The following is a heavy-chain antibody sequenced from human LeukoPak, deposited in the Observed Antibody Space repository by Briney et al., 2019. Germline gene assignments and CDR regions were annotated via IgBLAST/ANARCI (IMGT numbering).Heavy chain of an antibody. CDR2: IWNDGRNK. CDR1: GFTFSSYS. V-gene: IGHV3-33*08. Sequence: GGSLRLSCAASGFTFSSYSMNWVRQAPGKGLEWVAVIWNDGRNKYFADSVKGRFTISRDNSKNTMFLQMDNLRVDDTAIYYCARDRGSDDPIDYWGQGTLVSVSS. CDR3: ARDRGSDDPIDY. D-gene: IGHD1-26*01. J-gene: IGHJ4*02.